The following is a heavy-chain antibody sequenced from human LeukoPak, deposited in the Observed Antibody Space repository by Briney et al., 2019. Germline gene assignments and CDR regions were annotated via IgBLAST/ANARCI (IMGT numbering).Heavy chain of an antibody. D-gene: IGHD4-17*01. J-gene: IGHJ4*02. CDR2: IKSKTDDGTT. V-gene: IGHV3-15*01. CDR3: TTTHYGDYVLVGFDY. Sequence: KPGGSLRLSCAASGFTFSNAWMSWVRQAPGKGLEWVGRIKSKTDDGTTDYAAPVKGRFTISRDDSKNTLYLQMNSLKTEDTAVYYCTTTHYGDYVLVGFDYWGQGTLVTVSS. CDR1: GFTFSNAW.